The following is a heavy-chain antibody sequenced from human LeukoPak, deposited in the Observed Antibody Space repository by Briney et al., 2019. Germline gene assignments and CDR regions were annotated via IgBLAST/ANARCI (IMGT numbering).Heavy chain of an antibody. CDR1: GFSISNYS. CDR2: ISSTSTFI. D-gene: IGHD1-26*01. Sequence: PGGSLRLSCAASGFSISNYSMNWVRQAPGKGLEWVSYISSTSTFIHYADSVKGRFTISRDNAKNSLYLQMNSLRAEDTAVYYCASSGGWFDPWGQGTLVTVSS. V-gene: IGHV3-21*01. CDR3: ASSGGWFDP. J-gene: IGHJ5*02.